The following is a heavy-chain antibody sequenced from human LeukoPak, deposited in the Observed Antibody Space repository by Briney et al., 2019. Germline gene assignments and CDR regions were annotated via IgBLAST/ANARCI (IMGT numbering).Heavy chain of an antibody. D-gene: IGHD2-2*01. CDR1: GFTFSSYA. CDR3: ARGLVVPAAKFDY. CDR2: ISSNGGST. V-gene: IGHV3-64*01. J-gene: IGHJ4*02. Sequence: GGSLRLSYAASGFTFSSYAMHWVRQAPGKGLEYVSAISSNGGSTYYANSVKGRFTISRDNSKNTLYLQMGSLRAEDMAVYYCARGLVVPAAKFDYWGQGTLVTVSS.